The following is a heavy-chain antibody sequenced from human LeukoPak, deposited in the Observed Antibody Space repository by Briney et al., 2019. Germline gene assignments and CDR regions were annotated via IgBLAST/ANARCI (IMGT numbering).Heavy chain of an antibody. J-gene: IGHJ1*01. CDR2: ISSSGVST. Sequence: GGSLRLSCAASGCTFSSYAMSWVRQALGKGLEWVSSISSSGVSTYYADSVKGRFTISRDNSKNTLYLQVNSLRAEDMAVYYCAKLGSSGYFQHWGQGTLVTVSS. CDR1: GCTFSSYA. CDR3: AKLGSSGYFQH. D-gene: IGHD3-22*01. V-gene: IGHV3-23*01.